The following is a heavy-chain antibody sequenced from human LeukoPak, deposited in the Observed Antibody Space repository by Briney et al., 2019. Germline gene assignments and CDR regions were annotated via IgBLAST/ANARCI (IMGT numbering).Heavy chain of an antibody. CDR3: AKGSGNGYGSGPFDY. CDR2: ISGSGGST. CDR1: GFTFSSYA. D-gene: IGHD3-10*01. V-gene: IGHV3-23*01. J-gene: IGHJ4*02. Sequence: GGSLRLSCAVSGFTFSSYAMSWVRQAPGKGLEWVSAISGSGGSTYYADADSVKGRFTISRDNSKNTVSLQMSSLRAEDTALYYCAKGSGNGYGSGPFDYWGQGTLVTVSS.